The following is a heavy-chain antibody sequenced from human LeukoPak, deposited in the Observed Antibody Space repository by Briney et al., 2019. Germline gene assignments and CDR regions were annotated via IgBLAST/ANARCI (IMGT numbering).Heavy chain of an antibody. CDR2: ISAYNGNT. J-gene: IGHJ5*02. Sequence: ASVKVSCKASGYTFTSYGISWVRQAPGQGLEWMGWISAYNGNTNYAQKLQGRVTMTTDTSTSTAYMELRSLRSDDTAVYYCARGLSIAARPGWFDPWGQGTLVTVSS. D-gene: IGHD6-6*01. V-gene: IGHV1-18*01. CDR3: ARGLSIAARPGWFDP. CDR1: GYTFTSYG.